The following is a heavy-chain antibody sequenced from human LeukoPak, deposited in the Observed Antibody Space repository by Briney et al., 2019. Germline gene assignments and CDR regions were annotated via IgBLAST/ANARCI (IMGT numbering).Heavy chain of an antibody. CDR2: IYYSGST. V-gene: IGHV4-31*03. D-gene: IGHD2-8*01. J-gene: IGHJ3*02. Sequence: SETLSLTCTVSGGSISSGGYYWSWIRQHPGKGLEWIGYIYYSGSTYYNPPLKSRVTISVDTSKNQFSLKLSSVTAADTAVYYCAREDLYCTNGVCVVGAFDIWGQGTMVTVSS. CDR3: AREDLYCTNGVCVVGAFDI. CDR1: GGSISSGGYY.